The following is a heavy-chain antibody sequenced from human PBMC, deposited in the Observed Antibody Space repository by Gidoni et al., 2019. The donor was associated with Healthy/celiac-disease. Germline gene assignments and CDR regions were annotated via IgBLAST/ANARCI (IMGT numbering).Heavy chain of an antibody. CDR2: IDPSDAYT. D-gene: IGHD6-13*01. J-gene: IGHJ6*02. CDR1: GSSFTSYW. CDR3: ARHGFRSSSWEYYYYGMDV. V-gene: IGHV5-10-1*03. Sequence: EVQLVQSGAEVKKPGESLRISCQGSGSSFTSYWISWVRQMPGKGLEWMGRIDPSDAYTNYSPSFQGHVTISADKSISTAYLQWSSLKASDTAMYYCARHGFRSSSWEYYYYGMDVWGQGTTVTVSS.